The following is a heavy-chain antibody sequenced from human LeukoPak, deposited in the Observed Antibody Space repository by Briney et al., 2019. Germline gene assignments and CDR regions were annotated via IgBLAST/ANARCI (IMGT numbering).Heavy chain of an antibody. CDR3: ARRGGGSPYYYYYLDV. Sequence: GESLKISCKGSGYSFTSYWIGWVRQMPGKGLEWTGIIYPGDSDTRYSPSFQGQVTISADKSISTAYLQWSSLKASDTAMYYCARRGGGSPYYYYYLDVWGKGTTVTVSS. J-gene: IGHJ6*03. CDR2: IYPGDSDT. D-gene: IGHD2-15*01. V-gene: IGHV5-51*01. CDR1: GYSFTSYW.